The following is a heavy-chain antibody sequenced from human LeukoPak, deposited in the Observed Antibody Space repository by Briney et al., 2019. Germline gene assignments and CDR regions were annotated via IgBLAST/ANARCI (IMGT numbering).Heavy chain of an antibody. J-gene: IGHJ4*02. CDR3: ARDGSGWSVY. V-gene: IGHV3-7*01. Sequence: PGGSLRLSCAASGFTFSNYWMSWVRQAPGKGLEWVININQDGSEKYYVDSVKGRFSISRDNAKNSLCLQMNSLRAEDTAVYYCARDGSGWSVYWGQGTLVTVSS. CDR1: GFTFSNYW. CDR2: INQDGSEK. D-gene: IGHD6-19*01.